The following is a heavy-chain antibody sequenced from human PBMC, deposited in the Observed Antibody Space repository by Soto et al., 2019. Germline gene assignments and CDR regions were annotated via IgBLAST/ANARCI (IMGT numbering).Heavy chain of an antibody. CDR3: ARQRTTVVTQAYFDH. CDR2: IYYSGRT. Sequence: SETLSLTCIVSGESVSSSSYYWGWIRQPPGKGLEWIGSIYYSGRTYYNPSFKSRVTISIDTSKNQFSLKLSSVTATDTAVYYCARQRTTVVTQAYFDHWGQGALVTVSS. CDR1: GESVSSSSYY. J-gene: IGHJ4*02. D-gene: IGHD2-21*02. V-gene: IGHV4-39*01.